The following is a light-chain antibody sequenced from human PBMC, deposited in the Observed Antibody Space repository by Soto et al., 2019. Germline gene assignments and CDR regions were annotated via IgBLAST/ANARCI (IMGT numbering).Light chain of an antibody. V-gene: IGLV1-51*02. CDR1: SSNIGNNY. CDR2: ENN. Sequence: QSVLTQPPSVSAAPGPKVTISCSGSSSNIGNNYVSWYQQLPGTAPKLLIYENNKRPSGIPDRFSGSKSGTSATLGITGLQTGDEADYYCGTWDSSLSAWVFGGGTKVTVL. CDR3: GTWDSSLSAWV. J-gene: IGLJ3*02.